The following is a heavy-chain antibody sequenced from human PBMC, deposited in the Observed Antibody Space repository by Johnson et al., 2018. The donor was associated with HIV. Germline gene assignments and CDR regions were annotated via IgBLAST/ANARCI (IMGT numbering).Heavy chain of an antibody. J-gene: IGHJ3*01. CDR3: ASLSDDAFDF. CDR2: IRYDGDIT. V-gene: IGHV3-33*01. CDR1: GFTFSTYG. Sequence: QVQLVESGGGVVQPGRSLRLSCAASGFTFSTYGIHWVRQTPGKGLEWVAFIRYDGDITYYLDSVKGLFTISRDNSKNTLYLQMNSLKAEDTAVYYCASLSDDAFDFWGQGTMVIVSS.